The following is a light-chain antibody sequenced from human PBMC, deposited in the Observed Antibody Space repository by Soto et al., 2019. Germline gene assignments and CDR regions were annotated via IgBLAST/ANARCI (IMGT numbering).Light chain of an antibody. CDR3: CSYASRAPHV. Sequence: QSVLTQPASVSGSPGQSITISCTGTSGDVGGYNFVSWYQQYPGKAPKLMIHDVTARPSGVSIRFSGSKSGTTASLTISGLQPEDEADSDCCSYASRAPHVSRTGTKV. V-gene: IGLV2-14*01. CDR1: SGDVGGYNF. J-gene: IGLJ1*01. CDR2: DVT.